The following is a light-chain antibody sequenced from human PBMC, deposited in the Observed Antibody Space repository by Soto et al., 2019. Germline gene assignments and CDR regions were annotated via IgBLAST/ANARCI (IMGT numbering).Light chain of an antibody. CDR2: GAS. CDR1: QSVRSSN. Sequence: EIVLTQSPGTLYLSPGERATLSCRASQSVRSSNLAWYQQKPGQAPRLLIYGASSRATGIPHRFSGSGSESDFTLTISRLEPEDFAVYYCQQYGSSPSTFGQGTKVEIK. V-gene: IGKV3-20*01. J-gene: IGKJ1*01. CDR3: QQYGSSPST.